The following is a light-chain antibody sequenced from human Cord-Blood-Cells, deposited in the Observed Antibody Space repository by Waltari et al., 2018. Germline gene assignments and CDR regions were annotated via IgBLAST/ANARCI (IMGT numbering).Light chain of an antibody. CDR2: GAS. CDR3: QQYGSSSIT. CDR1: QSVSSSY. V-gene: IGKV3-20*01. Sequence: EIVLTQSTGTLSLSPGESATLSCRASQSVSSSYLAWYQQKPGQAPRLLIYGASSRATGIPDRFSGSGSGTDFTLTISRLEPEDFAVYYCQQYGSSSITFGQGTRLEIK. J-gene: IGKJ5*01.